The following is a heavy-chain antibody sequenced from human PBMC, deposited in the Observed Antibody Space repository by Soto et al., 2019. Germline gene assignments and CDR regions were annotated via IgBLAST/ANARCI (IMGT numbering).Heavy chain of an antibody. J-gene: IGHJ4*02. D-gene: IGHD3-3*01. Sequence: QVQLQQWGAGLLKPSETLSLTCAGYGGSFSGYYGSWIRQPPGKGLEWIGEINHSGSTNYNPSLKSRVTISVDTSKNQFSLKLSAVTAADTAVYSCARGGGRFLEWLLYFGYWGQGTLVTVSS. V-gene: IGHV4-34*01. CDR1: GGSFSGYY. CDR3: ARGGGRFLEWLLYFGY. CDR2: INHSGST.